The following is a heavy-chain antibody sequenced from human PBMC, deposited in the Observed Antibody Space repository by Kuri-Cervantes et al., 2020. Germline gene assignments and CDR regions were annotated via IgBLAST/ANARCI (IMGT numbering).Heavy chain of an antibody. J-gene: IGHJ4*02. CDR2: INPSGGST. CDR1: GYTFTSYY. Sequence: ASVKVSCKASGYTFTSYYMHWVRQAPGQGLEWMGIINPSGGSTSYAQKFQGRVTMTRDTYTSTVYMELSSLRSEDTAVYYCARTISLNTTVTTVIGSFAYWGQGTLVTVSS. D-gene: IGHD4-17*01. V-gene: IGHV1-46*01. CDR3: ARTISLNTTVTTVIGSFAY.